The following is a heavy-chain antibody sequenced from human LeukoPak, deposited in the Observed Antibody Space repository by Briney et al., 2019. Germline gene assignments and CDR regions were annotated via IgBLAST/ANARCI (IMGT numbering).Heavy chain of an antibody. V-gene: IGHV3-9*01. Sequence: LAGGSLRLSCVASGFTFGDYAMHWVRQAPGKGLEWVSGISWNRDSIGYADSVKGRFTISRDNAKNSLYLQMNSLRPEDTALYYCVKDKTSGSYYYMDVWGKGTTATVSS. CDR1: GFTFGDYA. D-gene: IGHD3-22*01. J-gene: IGHJ6*03. CDR2: ISWNRDSI. CDR3: VKDKTSGSYYYMDV.